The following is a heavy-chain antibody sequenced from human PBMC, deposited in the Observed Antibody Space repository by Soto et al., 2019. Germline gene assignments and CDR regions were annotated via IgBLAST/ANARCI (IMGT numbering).Heavy chain of an antibody. V-gene: IGHV1-69*02. D-gene: IGHD4-17*01. CDR1: GGPFSHYT. CDR3: ARVSEMGTATKGYYDYMDV. J-gene: IGHJ6*03. Sequence: QVQLVQSGAEVKTPGSSVKVSCKASGGPFSHYTISWVRQAPGQGLEWMGRLIPILDIANYAQKFQGRVTMTADKSTSTNDKELSSLRSEDTAVYYCARVSEMGTATKGYYDYMDVWGKGTTVTVPS. CDR2: LIPILDIA.